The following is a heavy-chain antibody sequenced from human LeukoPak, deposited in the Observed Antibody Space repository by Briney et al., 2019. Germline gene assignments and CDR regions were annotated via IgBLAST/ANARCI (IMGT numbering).Heavy chain of an antibody. CDR2: INSDGSST. D-gene: IGHD3-22*01. J-gene: IGHJ3*02. CDR1: GFPFRTSW. Sequence: GGSLRLSCAASGFPFRTSWMPWFPQAPGKGLFWVSRINSDGSSTNYADSVKGRFTISRDNAKNTLYLQMNSLRAEDTAVYYCARASYYYDSRGYYGDAFDIWGQGTMVTVSS. V-gene: IGHV3-74*01. CDR3: ARASYYYDSRGYYGDAFDI.